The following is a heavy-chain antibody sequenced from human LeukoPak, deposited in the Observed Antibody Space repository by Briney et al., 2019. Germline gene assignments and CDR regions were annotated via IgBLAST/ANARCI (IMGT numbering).Heavy chain of an antibody. V-gene: IGHV3-30*18. CDR1: GFVVGGNY. D-gene: IGHD1/OR15-1a*01. Sequence: GGSLRLSCAASGFVVGGNYMSWVRQAPGKGLEWVAVISYDGSNKYYADSVKGRFTISRDNSKNTLYLQMNSLRAEDTAVYYCAKDGTEIDAFDIWGQGTMVTVSS. J-gene: IGHJ3*02. CDR2: ISYDGSNK. CDR3: AKDGTEIDAFDI.